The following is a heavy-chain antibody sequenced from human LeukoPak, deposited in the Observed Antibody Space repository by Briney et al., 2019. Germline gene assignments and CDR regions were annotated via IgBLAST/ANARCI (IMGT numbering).Heavy chain of an antibody. V-gene: IGHV1-46*01. D-gene: IGHD2-2*01. CDR2: INPRGGST. Sequence: ASVKVSCKAFGYTLSDYYMRWVRQVPGQGLEWMGTINPRGGSTTYAQKFQGRVTMTRDTSTSTVYMQLSSLRSEDTAVYYCGRVTDRCGSPSCYVDYFDYWGQGTLVTVSS. CDR3: GRVTDRCGSPSCYVDYFDY. J-gene: IGHJ4*02. CDR1: GYTLSDYY.